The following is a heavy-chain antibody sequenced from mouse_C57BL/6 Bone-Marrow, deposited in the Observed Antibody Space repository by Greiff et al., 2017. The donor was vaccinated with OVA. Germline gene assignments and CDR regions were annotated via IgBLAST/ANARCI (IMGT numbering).Heavy chain of an antibody. CDR1: GFTFSSYA. CDR3: TREGYDNYAMYY. V-gene: IGHV5-9-1*02. Sequence: EVKLMESGEGLVKPGGSLKLSCAASGFTFSSYAMSWVRQTPEKRLEWVAYISSGGDSIYYADTVKGRFTISSDNARNTLYLQMSSLKSEDTAMYYCTREGYDNYAMYYWGQGTSVTVSS. J-gene: IGHJ4*01. CDR2: ISSGGDSI. D-gene: IGHD2-2*01.